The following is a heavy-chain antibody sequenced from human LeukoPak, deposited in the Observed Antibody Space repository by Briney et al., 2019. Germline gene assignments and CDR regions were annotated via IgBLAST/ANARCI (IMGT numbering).Heavy chain of an antibody. V-gene: IGHV1-2*02. CDR2: INPNSGGT. J-gene: IGHJ4*02. CDR1: GYTFTGYY. D-gene: IGHD3-22*01. Sequence: ASVKVSCKASGYTFTGYYMHWVRQAPGQGLEWMGWINPNSGGTNYAQKFQGRVTMTRDTSISTAYMELSRLRSDDTAVYYCARGVLGYYYDSSGYQDYWGQGTLVTVSS. CDR3: ARGVLGYYYDSSGYQDY.